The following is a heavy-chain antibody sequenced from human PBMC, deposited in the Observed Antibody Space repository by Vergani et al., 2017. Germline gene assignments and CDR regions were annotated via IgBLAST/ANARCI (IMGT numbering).Heavy chain of an antibody. CDR3: ARGGYCSGGSCYPGGYYYYGMDV. CDR2: MNPNSGNT. Sequence: QVQLVQSGAEVKKPGASVKVSCKASGYTFTSYDINWVRQATGQGLEWMGWMNPNSGNTGYAQKFQGRVTITRNTSISTAYMELSSLRSEDTAVYYCARGGYCSGGSCYPGGYYYYGMDVWGQXP. D-gene: IGHD2-15*01. CDR1: GYTFTSYD. V-gene: IGHV1-8*03. J-gene: IGHJ6*02.